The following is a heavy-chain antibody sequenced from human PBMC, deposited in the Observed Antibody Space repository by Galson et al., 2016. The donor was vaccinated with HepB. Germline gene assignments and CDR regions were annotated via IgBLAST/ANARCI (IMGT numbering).Heavy chain of an antibody. V-gene: IGHV3-33*08. D-gene: IGHD4-17*01. CDR3: ARDRGLLHYYYGMDV. Sequence: SLRLSCATSGFTFNNYGINWVRQAPGKGLEWVAVISYDGNNSHYADAVKGRFTISRDSSTNTVYLQMNSLRADDPAVYFCARDRGLLHYYYGMDVWGQGTTVTVSS. J-gene: IGHJ6*02. CDR1: GFTFNNYG. CDR2: ISYDGNNS.